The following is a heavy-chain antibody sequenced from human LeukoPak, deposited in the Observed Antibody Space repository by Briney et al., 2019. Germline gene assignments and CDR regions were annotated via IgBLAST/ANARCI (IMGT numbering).Heavy chain of an antibody. J-gene: IGHJ4*02. V-gene: IGHV3-23*01. D-gene: IGHD2-21*02. CDR2: ISASGGRT. CDR3: AKGVYCGGDCYSVFDY. Sequence: GGSLRLSCAASGFTFAGYAMSWVRQAPGKGLEWVSAISASGGRTYYADSVKGRFTISRDNSKNTLHLQMNSLRAEDTAVYYCAKGVYCGGDCYSVFDYWGQGTLVTVSS. CDR1: GFTFAGYA.